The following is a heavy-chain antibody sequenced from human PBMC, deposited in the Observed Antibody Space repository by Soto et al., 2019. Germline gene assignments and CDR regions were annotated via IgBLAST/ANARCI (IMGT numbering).Heavy chain of an antibody. CDR2: IYPGDSDT. J-gene: IGHJ6*02. CDR3: ARQEQLADGGMDV. V-gene: IGHV5-51*01. Sequence: GESLKISCKGSGYSFTSYWIGWVRQMPGKGLEWMGIIYPGDSDTRYSPSFQGQVTISADKSISTAYLQWCSLKASDTAMYYCARQEQLADGGMDVWGQGTTVTVSS. CDR1: GYSFTSYW. D-gene: IGHD6-6*01.